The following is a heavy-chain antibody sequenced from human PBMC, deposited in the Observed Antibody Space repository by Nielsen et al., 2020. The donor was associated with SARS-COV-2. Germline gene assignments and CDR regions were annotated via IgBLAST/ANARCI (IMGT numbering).Heavy chain of an antibody. CDR3: ATGSGSHNYGMDV. J-gene: IGHJ6*02. CDR2: IDPSDSYT. CDR1: GYSFTSYW. Sequence: KVSCKGSGYSFTSYWISWVRQMPGKGLEWMGRIDPSDSYTNYSPSFQGHVTISADKSISTAYLQWSSLKASDTAMYYCATGSGSHNYGMDVWGQGTTVTVSS. V-gene: IGHV5-10-1*01. D-gene: IGHD3-10*01.